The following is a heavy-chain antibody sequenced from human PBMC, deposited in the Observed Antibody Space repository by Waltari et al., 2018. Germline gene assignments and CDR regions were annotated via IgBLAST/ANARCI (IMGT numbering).Heavy chain of an antibody. CDR3: ARHYDILTGYYMGVFDP. CDR1: GYSISSGYY. CDR2: IYHSGST. Sequence: QVQLQESGPGLVKPSETLSLTCAVSGYSISSGYYWGWIRQPPGKGLEWIGSIYHSGSTYYNPSSKSRVTVSVDTSKNQFSLKLSSVTAADTAVYYCARHYDILTGYYMGVFDPWGQGTLVTVSS. D-gene: IGHD3-9*01. V-gene: IGHV4-38-2*01. J-gene: IGHJ5*02.